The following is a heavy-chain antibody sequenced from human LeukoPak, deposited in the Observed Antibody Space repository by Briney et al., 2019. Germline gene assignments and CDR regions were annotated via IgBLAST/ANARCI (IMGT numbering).Heavy chain of an antibody. D-gene: IGHD3-10*01. CDR1: GDSISSSTW. V-gene: IGHV4-4*02. Sequence: SGTLSLTCVVSGDSISSSTWWSWVRQPPGKGLEWIGEIDRSGGTNYNPSLKSRVTISVDTSKSHFSLWLSSVTAADTAVYYCARGHYYGSSPFDYWGQGTLVTVSS. J-gene: IGHJ4*02. CDR3: ARGHYYGSSPFDY. CDR2: IDRSGGT.